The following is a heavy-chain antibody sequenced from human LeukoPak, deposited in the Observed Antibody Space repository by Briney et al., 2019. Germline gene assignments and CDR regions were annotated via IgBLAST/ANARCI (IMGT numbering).Heavy chain of an antibody. J-gene: IGHJ4*02. CDR1: GFTFSSYA. CDR2: INSDAGTI. CDR3: AREDCTIGAVCSSLLDH. Sequence: GGSLRLSCAASGFTFSSYAMHWVRQVPGKGLVWVSRINSDAGTINYADSVKGRFTISRDNAKNTLYLQMDNLRAEDTAVYYCAREDCTIGAVCSSLLDHWGRGTLVTVSS. D-gene: IGHD2-8*01. V-gene: IGHV3-74*01.